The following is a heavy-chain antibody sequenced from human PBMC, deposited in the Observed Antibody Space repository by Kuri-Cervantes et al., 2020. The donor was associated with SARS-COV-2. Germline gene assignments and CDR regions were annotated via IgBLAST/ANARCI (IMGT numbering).Heavy chain of an antibody. CDR1: GYTFTSYG. V-gene: IGHV1-46*01. Sequence: ASVKVSCKASGYTFTSYGISWVRQAPRQGLEWMGIIDPSGGSTSYAQKFQGRVTMTRDTSTSTVYMELSSLRSEDTAVYYCARDGVYYDSSGPSWFDPWGQGTLVTVSS. CDR2: IDPSGGST. D-gene: IGHD3-22*01. CDR3: ARDGVYYDSSGPSWFDP. J-gene: IGHJ5*02.